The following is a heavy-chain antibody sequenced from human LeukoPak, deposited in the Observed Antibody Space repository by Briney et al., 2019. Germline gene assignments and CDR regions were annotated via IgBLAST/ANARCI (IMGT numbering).Heavy chain of an antibody. D-gene: IGHD3-22*01. Sequence: ASVKVSRKASGYTFTSYYMHWVRQAPGQGLEWMGIINPSGGSTSYAQKFQGRVTMTRDTSTSTVYMELSSLRSEDTAVYYCARAWGYYYDSSGYYSQLQLGFDPWGQGTLVTVSS. J-gene: IGHJ5*02. V-gene: IGHV1-46*01. CDR2: INPSGGST. CDR3: ARAWGYYYDSSGYYSQLQLGFDP. CDR1: GYTFTSYY.